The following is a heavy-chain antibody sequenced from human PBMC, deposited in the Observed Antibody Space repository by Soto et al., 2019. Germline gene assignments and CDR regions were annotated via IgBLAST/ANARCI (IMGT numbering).Heavy chain of an antibody. CDR3: TRGIRGSSGWSYYYGMDV. V-gene: IGHV3-7*03. Sequence: LRLSCAASGFTFSNYWMSWVRQAPGKGLEWVANIKQDGSEEYCVDSVKGRFTISRDNAKNSLYLQMRSLRADDTAVYYCTRGIRGSSGWSYYYGMDVWGQGXTVTVYS. CDR2: IKQDGSEE. D-gene: IGHD6-19*01. CDR1: GFTFSNYW. J-gene: IGHJ6*02.